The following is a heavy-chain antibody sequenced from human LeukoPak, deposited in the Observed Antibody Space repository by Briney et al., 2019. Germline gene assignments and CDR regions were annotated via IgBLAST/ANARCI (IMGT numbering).Heavy chain of an antibody. CDR2: IYTSGST. D-gene: IGHD3-3*01. J-gene: IGHJ6*03. CDR3: ARVVQERITIFGEYYYYYMDV. CDR1: GDSISSGSYY. Sequence: SETLSLTCTVSGDSISSGSYYWSWIRQPAGKGLEWIGRIYTSGSTNYNPSLKSRVTISVDTSKNQFSLELNSVTAADTAVYYCARVVQERITIFGEYYYYYMDVWGEGTTVTVS. V-gene: IGHV4-61*02.